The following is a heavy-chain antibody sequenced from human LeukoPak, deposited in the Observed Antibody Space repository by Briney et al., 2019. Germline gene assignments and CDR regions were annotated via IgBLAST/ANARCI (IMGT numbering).Heavy chain of an antibody. V-gene: IGHV4-59*01. CDR1: GGSISSYY. CDR2: VYYSGST. CDR3: ARGDYYYYYGMDV. Sequence: SETLSLTCTVSGGSISSYYWSWIRQPPGKGLEWIGYVYYSGSTNYNPSLKSRVTISVDTSKNQFSLKLSSVTAADTAVYYCARGDYYYYYGMDVWGQGTTVTVSS. J-gene: IGHJ6*02. D-gene: IGHD2-21*02.